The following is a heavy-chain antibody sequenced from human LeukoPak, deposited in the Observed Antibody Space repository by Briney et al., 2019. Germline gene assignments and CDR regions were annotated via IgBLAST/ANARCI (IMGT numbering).Heavy chain of an antibody. Sequence: NPSETLSLTCAVYGGSFSGYYWSWIRQPPGKGREGIGEINHSGSTNYNPSLKSRVTISVDTSKNQFSLKLSSVTAADTAVYYCVGFIVATISGDYFDYWGQGTLVTVSS. CDR1: GGSFSGYY. D-gene: IGHD5-12*01. J-gene: IGHJ4*02. CDR2: INHSGST. CDR3: VGFIVATISGDYFDY. V-gene: IGHV4-34*01.